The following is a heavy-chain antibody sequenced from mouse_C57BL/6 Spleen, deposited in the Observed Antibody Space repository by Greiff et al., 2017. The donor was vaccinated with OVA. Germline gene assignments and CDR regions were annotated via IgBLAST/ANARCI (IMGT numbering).Heavy chain of an antibody. CDR1: GFSLSTFGMG. D-gene: IGHD2-5*01. CDR2: IWWDDDK. Sequence: LKESGPGILQPSQTLSLTCSFSGFSLSTFGMGVGWIRQPSGKGLEWLAHIWWDDDKYYNPALKSRLTISKDTSKNQVFLKIANVDTADTATYYCARPYSNYLAWFAYWGQGTLVTVSA. CDR3: ARPYSNYLAWFAY. V-gene: IGHV8-8*01. J-gene: IGHJ3*01.